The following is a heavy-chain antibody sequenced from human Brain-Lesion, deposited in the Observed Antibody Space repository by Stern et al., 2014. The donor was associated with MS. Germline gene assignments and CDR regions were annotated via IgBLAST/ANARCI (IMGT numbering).Heavy chain of an antibody. CDR2: IGRSGDSI. CDR1: GFIFSDYY. V-gene: IGHV3-11*01. D-gene: IGHD3-10*01. CDR3: ARGPRRYYGSESPNTYYYGMDV. J-gene: IGHJ6*02. Sequence: QVQLVESGGGLVKPGGSLRLSCAASGFIFSDYYMSWIRQAPGKGLEWVSYIGRSGDSIYYADSVKGRFTISRENAKNSLYLQMNSLRAEDTAVYYCARGPRRYYGSESPNTYYYGMDVWGQGTTVTVSS.